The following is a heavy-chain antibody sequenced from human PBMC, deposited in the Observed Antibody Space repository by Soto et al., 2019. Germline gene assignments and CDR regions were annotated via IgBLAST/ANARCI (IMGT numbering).Heavy chain of an antibody. CDR1: AYTFTNYA. CDR3: ATGLLGYCSGGSCYSDS. CDR2: ISGDNGNT. J-gene: IGHJ4*02. V-gene: IGHV1-18*01. D-gene: IGHD2-15*01. Sequence: QVQLVQSGAEVKNPGASVRVSCQTSAYTFTNYAVSWVRQAPGQGLEWMGWISGDNGNTIYAQKFQGRVTMTTDTSTRKAHMELRSLRSYDTAVYYCATGLLGYCSGGSCYSDSWGQGTLVTVSS.